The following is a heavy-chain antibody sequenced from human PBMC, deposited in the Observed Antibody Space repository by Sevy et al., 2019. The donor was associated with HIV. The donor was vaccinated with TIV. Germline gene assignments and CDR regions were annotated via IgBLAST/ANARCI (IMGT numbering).Heavy chain of an antibody. V-gene: IGHV1-69*04. Sequence: ASVKVSCKASGGTFSSYAISWVRQAPGQGLEWMGRIIPILGIANYAQKFQGRVTITADKSTSTTYMELGSLRSEETAVYYCARDFSGSDAFDIWGQGTMVTVSS. CDR3: ARDFSGSDAFDI. CDR2: IIPILGIA. D-gene: IGHD3-10*01. CDR1: GGTFSSYA. J-gene: IGHJ3*02.